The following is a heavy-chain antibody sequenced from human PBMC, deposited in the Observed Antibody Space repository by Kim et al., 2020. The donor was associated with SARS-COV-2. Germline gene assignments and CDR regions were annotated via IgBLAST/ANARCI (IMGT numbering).Heavy chain of an antibody. V-gene: IGHV3-23*01. CDR1: GFTFSSYA. CDR2: ISGSGGST. J-gene: IGHJ4*02. CDR3: AKDPQYYGDEPSPDPSEVGY. D-gene: IGHD4-17*01. Sequence: GGSLRLSCAASGFTFSSYAMSWVRQAPGKGLEWVSAISGSGGSTYYADSVKGRFTISRDNSKNTLYLQMNSLRAEDTAVYYCAKDPQYYGDEPSPDPSEVGYWGQGTLVTVSS.